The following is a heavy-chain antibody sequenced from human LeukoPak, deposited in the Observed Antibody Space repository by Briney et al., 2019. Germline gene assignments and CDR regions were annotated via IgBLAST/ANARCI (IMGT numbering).Heavy chain of an antibody. CDR1: GGSFSGYY. J-gene: IGHJ6*02. Sequence: SETLSLTCAVYGGSFSGYYWSWIRQPPGKGLEWIGEINHSGSTNYNPSLKSRVTISVDTSKNQFSLKLSSVTAADTAVYYCASWSPRYYGMDVCGQGTTVTVSS. V-gene: IGHV4-34*01. CDR3: ASWSPRYYGMDV. CDR2: INHSGST.